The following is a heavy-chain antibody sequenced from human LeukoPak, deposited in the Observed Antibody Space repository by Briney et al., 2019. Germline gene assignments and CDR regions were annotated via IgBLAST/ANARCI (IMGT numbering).Heavy chain of an antibody. CDR2: ISPDTGDT. CDR3: ARSHRTLKLLLPSDH. D-gene: IGHD3-22*01. J-gene: IGHJ5*02. CDR1: GYSFISYG. V-gene: IGHV1-18*01. Sequence: ASVKVSCKTSGYSFISYGISWVRQAPGQGLEWMGWISPDTGDTIYAQNFQGRVTMTTDTPTSTAYMELRSLRSDDTAIYFCARSHRTLKLLLPSDHWGQGTLVTVSS.